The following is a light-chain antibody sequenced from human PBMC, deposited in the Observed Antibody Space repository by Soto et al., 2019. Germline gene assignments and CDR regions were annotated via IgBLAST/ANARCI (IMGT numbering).Light chain of an antibody. CDR2: EVS. J-gene: IGLJ2*01. CDR1: SSDVGGYNY. Sequence: QSVLTQPASVSGSPGQSITISCTGTSSDVGGYNYVSWYQQHPGKAPKLMIYEVSNRPSGVANGFSGSKSCSTASLTISGLQAADDADYYCSSYTTSSALSVFGGGTQLTVL. V-gene: IGLV2-14*01. CDR3: SSYTTSSALSV.